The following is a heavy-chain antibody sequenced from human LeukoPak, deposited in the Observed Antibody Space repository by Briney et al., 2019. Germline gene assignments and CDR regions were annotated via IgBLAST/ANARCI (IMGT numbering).Heavy chain of an antibody. CDR1: SGSIDNYY. V-gene: IGHV4-59*08. CDR2: IYFSGNT. D-gene: IGHD1-26*01. Sequence: SETLSLTCTVSSGSIDNYYWSWIRQPPGKGLEWIGHIYFSGNTNYNPSLKSRVTISVDRSKNQFSLKLSSVTAADTAVYYCARQWLSGTSYWGQGTLVTVSS. CDR3: ARQWLSGTSY. J-gene: IGHJ4*02.